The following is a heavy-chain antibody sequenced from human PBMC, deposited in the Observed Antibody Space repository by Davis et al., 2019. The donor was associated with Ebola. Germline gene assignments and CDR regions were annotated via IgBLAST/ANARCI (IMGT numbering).Heavy chain of an antibody. Sequence: SETLSLTCGVSGGSISSSSWWSWVRQTPGKGLEWIGEIYHGGSTNYNPSLKSRVTISLDTSKNQFSLRLSSVTAADTAVYYCARSHSDWLLPFDYWGQGTLATVSS. J-gene: IGHJ4*02. D-gene: IGHD3-9*01. V-gene: IGHV4-4*02. CDR3: ARSHSDWLLPFDY. CDR1: GGSISSSSW. CDR2: IYHGGST.